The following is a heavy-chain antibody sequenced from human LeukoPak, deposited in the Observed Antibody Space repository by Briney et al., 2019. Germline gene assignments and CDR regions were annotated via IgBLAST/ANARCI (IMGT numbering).Heavy chain of an antibody. V-gene: IGHV3-30-3*01. CDR1: GFDFSTSH. CDR3: AREIGSSGRAGYFDY. Sequence: GGSLRLSCAASGFDFSTSHMHWVRQAPGKGLEWAAGLSNDGIGKYYIDSVKGRFTIARDNSKNTLYLDMNSLRDDDTAVYYCAREIGSSGRAGYFDYRGQGTLVTASS. J-gene: IGHJ4*02. CDR2: LSNDGIGK. D-gene: IGHD3-22*01.